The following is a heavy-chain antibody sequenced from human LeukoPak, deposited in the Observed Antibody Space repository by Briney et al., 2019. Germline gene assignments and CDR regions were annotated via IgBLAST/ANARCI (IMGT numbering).Heavy chain of an antibody. CDR1: GFTFSDYW. Sequence: GGSLRLSCAASGFTFSDYWMNWIRQTPGKGLEWVANINQDGTEKHFGDSVKGRFTISRDNAKNSLYLQMNSLRAEDTAVYYCARDESGFGELAKSPIDYWGQGTLVTVSS. J-gene: IGHJ4*02. CDR2: INQDGTEK. V-gene: IGHV3-7*01. D-gene: IGHD3-10*01. CDR3: ARDESGFGELAKSPIDY.